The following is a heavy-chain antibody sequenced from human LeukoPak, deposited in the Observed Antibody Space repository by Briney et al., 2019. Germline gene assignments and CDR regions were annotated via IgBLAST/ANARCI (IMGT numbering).Heavy chain of an antibody. Sequence: ASVKVSCKASGFTFTNYGISWVRQAPGQGLEWMGWISAYNGDTNYAQKFQDRVTMTTDTSTSTAYMELRSLRSDDTAMYYCARDEGVGERGAYWGQGTLVTVSS. V-gene: IGHV1-18*01. J-gene: IGHJ4*02. CDR1: GFTFTNYG. CDR3: ARDEGVGERGAY. D-gene: IGHD3-16*01. CDR2: ISAYNGDT.